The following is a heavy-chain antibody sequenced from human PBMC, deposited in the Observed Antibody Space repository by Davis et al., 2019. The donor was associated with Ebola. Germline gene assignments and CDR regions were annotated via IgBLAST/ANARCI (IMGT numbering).Heavy chain of an antibody. CDR3: AQSIEMTPRGVYYYGMDV. Sequence: GESLKISCAASGFTFSSYATSWVRQAPGKGLEWVSVIYSGGTTRYADYADSVKGRFTISRDYSKNTLYLQMNSLRDEDTAVYYCAQSIEMTPRGVYYYGMDVWGQGTTVAVSS. CDR2: IYSGGT. CDR1: GFTFSSYA. V-gene: IGHV3-23*03. J-gene: IGHJ6*02. D-gene: IGHD5-24*01.